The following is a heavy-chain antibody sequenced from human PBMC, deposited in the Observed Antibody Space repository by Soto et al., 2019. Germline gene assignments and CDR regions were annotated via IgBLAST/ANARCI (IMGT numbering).Heavy chain of an antibody. V-gene: IGHV4-59*08. CDR3: ARRGYCSGGNCYRGPYDY. Sequence: SETLSLTCTVSGGSVSSYYWSWIRQPPGRGLEWIGFIYYTGSTNYNPSLKSRVTISIDTSKNQFSLNLSSVTAADTAVYYCARRGYCSGGNCYRGPYDYWGQGTLVTVSS. CDR2: IYYTGST. D-gene: IGHD2-15*01. J-gene: IGHJ4*02. CDR1: GGSVSSYY.